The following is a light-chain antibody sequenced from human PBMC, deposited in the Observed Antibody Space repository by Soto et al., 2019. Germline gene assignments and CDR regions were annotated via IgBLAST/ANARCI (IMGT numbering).Light chain of an antibody. Sequence: EIVMTQSPCTLSLSPGERATLSCRASQIVRTNYLAWYKQKPGQAPRLLIYGASTRATGIPDRFSGSGSGTDFTLTISRLEPEDFAVYYCQQYNSWPLTFGGGTKVDI. J-gene: IGKJ4*01. CDR2: GAS. CDR1: QIVRTNY. CDR3: QQYNSWPLT. V-gene: IGKV3-20*01.